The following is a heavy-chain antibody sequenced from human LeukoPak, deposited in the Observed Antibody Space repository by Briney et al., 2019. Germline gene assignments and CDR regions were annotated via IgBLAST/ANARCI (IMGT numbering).Heavy chain of an antibody. CDR1: GFTFSSYW. D-gene: IGHD3-22*01. CDR2: INSDGSST. Sequence: GGSLRLSCAASGFTFSSYWMHWVRQAPGKGLVWVSRINSDGSSTSYADSVKGRFTISRDNAKHTLYLQMNSLRAEDTAVYYCARDLRDYYDSSGYLFDYWGQGTLVTVSS. J-gene: IGHJ4*02. CDR3: ARDLRDYYDSSGYLFDY. V-gene: IGHV3-74*01.